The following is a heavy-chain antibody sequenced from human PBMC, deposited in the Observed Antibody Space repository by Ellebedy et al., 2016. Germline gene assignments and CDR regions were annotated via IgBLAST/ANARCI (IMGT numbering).Heavy chain of an antibody. Sequence: ASVKVSCKASGGTFRSYGIDWVRQAPGQGLEWMGRIIPTLDIANYAQKFQGRVTITADKSTSAAYVELSSLRTEDTAVYYCAKVARGSGSYYDVDYWGQGTLVTVSS. CDR1: GGTFRSYG. J-gene: IGHJ4*02. V-gene: IGHV1-69*04. CDR2: IIPTLDIA. D-gene: IGHD1-26*01. CDR3: AKVARGSGSYYDVDY.